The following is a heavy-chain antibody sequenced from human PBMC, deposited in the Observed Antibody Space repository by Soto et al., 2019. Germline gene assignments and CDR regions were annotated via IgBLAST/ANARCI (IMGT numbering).Heavy chain of an antibody. CDR2: IYSRGNT. CDR1: AGAIGSGFYY. J-gene: IGHJ6*03. V-gene: IGHV4-31*03. Sequence: PSETLSLTCSVSAGAIGSGFYYWSWIRQHPGKGLEWIGYIYSRGNTYYNPSLKSRVTISLDTSDNQFSLTLSSVTAADTAVYYCARGTYYFYMGVWVKGTTVTVSS. CDR3: ARGTYYFYMGV.